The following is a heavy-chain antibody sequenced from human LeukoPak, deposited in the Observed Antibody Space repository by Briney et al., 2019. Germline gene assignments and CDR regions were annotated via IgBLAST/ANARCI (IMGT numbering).Heavy chain of an antibody. CDR2: VAYSGGA. D-gene: IGHD5-18*01. V-gene: IGHV4-39*01. J-gene: IGHJ4*02. Sequence: PSGTLSLTCTVSGASIRNSDYYSGCIRQPPGNWLELIGSVAYSGGAYYNPSLKGRVTIAVDMSQKQSSLKVASVTAADTAVYYCARRSNKGPYSYITNDYWGQGTLVTVSS. CDR3: ARRSNKGPYSYITNDY. CDR1: GASIRNSDYY.